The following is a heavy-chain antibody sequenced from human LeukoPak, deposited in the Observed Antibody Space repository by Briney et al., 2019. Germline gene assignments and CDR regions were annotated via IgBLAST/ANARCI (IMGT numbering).Heavy chain of an antibody. V-gene: IGHV3-7*01. CDR1: GFTFRNYC. J-gene: IGHJ4*02. CDR3: ARDRQIAY. CDR2: IKQDGSEK. Sequence: GGSLRLSCAASGFTFRNYCWTGFPQAPGQGLEWVANIKQDGSEKHYVDSVKGRFTISRDNAKNSLYLQMNSLRAEDTAVYYCARDRQIAYWGQGTLVTVSS.